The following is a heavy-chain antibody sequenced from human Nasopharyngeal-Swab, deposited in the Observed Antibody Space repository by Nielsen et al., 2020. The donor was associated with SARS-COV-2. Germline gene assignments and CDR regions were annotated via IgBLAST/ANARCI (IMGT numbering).Heavy chain of an antibody. Sequence: GESLKISCAASGFTFSSYWMSWFRQAPVKGLEWVANIKQDGSEKYYVDSVKGRFTISRDNAKNSLYLQMNSLRAEDTAVYYCARVGVVIAHYYYYGMDVWGQGTTVTVSS. CDR1: GFTFSSYW. CDR3: ARVGVVIAHYYYYGMDV. V-gene: IGHV3-7*01. D-gene: IGHD2-21*01. CDR2: IKQDGSEK. J-gene: IGHJ6*02.